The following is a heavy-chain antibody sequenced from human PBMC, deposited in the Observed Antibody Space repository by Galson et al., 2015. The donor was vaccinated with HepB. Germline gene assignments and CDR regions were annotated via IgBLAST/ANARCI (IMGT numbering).Heavy chain of an antibody. D-gene: IGHD3-22*01. CDR1: GYTFTTYA. CDR2: INTNTGNP. V-gene: IGHV7-4-1*02. J-gene: IGHJ4*02. Sequence: SVKVSCKASGYTFTTYALNWVRQAPGQGLEWMGWINTNTGNPTYAQGFTGRFVFSLDTSVNTAYLQISSLKAEDTAVYFCARGTHYYYDSFGYWFFDYWGQGTLNTLSS. CDR3: ARGTHYYYDSFGYWFFDY.